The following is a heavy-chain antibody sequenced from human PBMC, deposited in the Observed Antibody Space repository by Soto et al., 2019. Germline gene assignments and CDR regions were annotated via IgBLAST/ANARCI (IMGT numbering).Heavy chain of an antibody. Sequence: GGSLRLSCVASGFTFNKYALAWVRQAPGKGLEWVSAISGSGASTYDADSVKGRFTISKDSADNSLILQMTSLRAEDTAVYHCARARGNDWYSDYWGQGTLVTVS. CDR2: ISGSGAST. CDR1: GFTFNKYA. V-gene: IGHV3-23*01. CDR3: ARARGNDWYSDY. D-gene: IGHD2-21*02. J-gene: IGHJ4*02.